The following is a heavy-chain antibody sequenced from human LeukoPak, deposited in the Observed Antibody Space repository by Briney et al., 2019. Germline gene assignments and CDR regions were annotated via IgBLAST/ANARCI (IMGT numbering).Heavy chain of an antibody. V-gene: IGHV4-30-4*08. CDR1: GGSISSGDYY. CDR2: IYYSGST. J-gene: IGHJ5*02. CDR3: ASQLSESWFDP. Sequence: SETLSLTCTVSGGSISSGDYYWSWIRQPPGKGLEWIGYIYYSGSTYYNPSLKSRVTISVDTSKNQFSLKLSSVTAADTAVYYCASQLSESWFDPWGQGTLVTVSS. D-gene: IGHD2-2*01.